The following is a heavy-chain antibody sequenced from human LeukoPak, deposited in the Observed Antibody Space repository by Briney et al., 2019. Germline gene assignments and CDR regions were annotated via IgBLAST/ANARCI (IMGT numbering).Heavy chain of an antibody. D-gene: IGHD6-13*01. Sequence: GGSLRLSCAASGFTFSSYSMNWVRQAPGKGLEWVSSISSSSSYIYYADSVKGRFTISRDNAKNSLYLQMNSLRAEDTAVYYCARDQEAAAGKGDYFDYWGQGTLVTVSS. CDR3: ARDQEAAAGKGDYFDY. CDR2: ISSSSSYI. CDR1: GFTFSSYS. V-gene: IGHV3-21*01. J-gene: IGHJ4*02.